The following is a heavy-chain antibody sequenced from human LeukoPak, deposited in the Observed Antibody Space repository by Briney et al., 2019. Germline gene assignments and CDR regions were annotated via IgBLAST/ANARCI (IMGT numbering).Heavy chain of an antibody. D-gene: IGHD3-10*01. V-gene: IGHV1-69*04. CDR3: ARDDEVRGVMTPHDY. CDR1: GGTFSSYA. CDR2: IIPILGIA. J-gene: IGHJ4*02. Sequence: ASVKVSCKASGGTFSSYAISWVRQAPGQGLEWMGRIIPILGIANYAQKFQGRVTITADKSTSTAYMEMSSLRSEDTAVYYCARDDEVRGVMTPHDYWGQGTLVTVSS.